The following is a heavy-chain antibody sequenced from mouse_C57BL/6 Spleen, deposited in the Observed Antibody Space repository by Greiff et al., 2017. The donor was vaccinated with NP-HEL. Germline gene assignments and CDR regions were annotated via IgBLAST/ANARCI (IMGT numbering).Heavy chain of an antibody. J-gene: IGHJ3*01. D-gene: IGHD4-1*02. V-gene: IGHV1-15*01. CDR2: IDPETGGT. CDR1: GYTFTDYE. Sequence: VKLQESGAELVRPGASVTLSCKASGYTFTDYEMHWVKQTPVHGLEWIGAIDPETGGTAYNQKFKGKAILTADKSSSTAYMELRSLTSEDSAVYYCTQLSWFAYWGQGTLVTVSA. CDR3: TQLSWFAY.